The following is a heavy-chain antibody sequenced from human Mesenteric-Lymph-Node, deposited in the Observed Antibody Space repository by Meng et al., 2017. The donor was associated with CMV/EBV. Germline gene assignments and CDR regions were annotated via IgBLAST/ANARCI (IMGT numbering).Heavy chain of an antibody. CDR1: GFTFSNAW. CDR2: ISGSGSYI. J-gene: IGHJ6*02. D-gene: IGHD3-10*01. Sequence: GESLKISCAASGFTFSNAWMNWVRQAPGKGLEWVSSISGSGSYIYYTDSVKGRFTISRDNAKNSLYLQLNSLRDEDTAVYYCAREGYFGSGSRYYYYGMDVWGQGTTVTVSS. V-gene: IGHV3-21*01. CDR3: AREGYFGSGSRYYYYGMDV.